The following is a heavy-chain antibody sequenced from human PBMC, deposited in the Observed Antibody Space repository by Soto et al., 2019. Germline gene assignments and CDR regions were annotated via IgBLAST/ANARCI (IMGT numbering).Heavy chain of an antibody. Sequence: GGSLRLSCAASGFFFTRYAMSWVRQAPGKGPEWVSSISGSGGSTYYTDSVKGRFTISRDNSKNTLYLQMNSLRDEDTAIYYCAKDRHIAAPPVNSDFWGRVTLVTVA. CDR1: GFFFTRYA. CDR2: ISGSGGST. CDR3: AKDRHIAAPPVNSDF. D-gene: IGHD6-13*01. V-gene: IGHV3-23*01. J-gene: IGHJ4*02.